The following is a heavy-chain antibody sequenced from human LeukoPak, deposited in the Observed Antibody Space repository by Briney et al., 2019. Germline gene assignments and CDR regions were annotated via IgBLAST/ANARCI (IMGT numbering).Heavy chain of an antibody. CDR1: GYTFTGYY. D-gene: IGHD3-10*01. Sequence: ASVKVSCKASGYTFTGYYMHWVRQAPGQGLEWMGWINPNSGGTNYAQKFQGRVTMTRGTSISTAYMELSRLRSDDTAVYYCARALATMVRGVINYWGQGTLVTVSS. V-gene: IGHV1-2*02. CDR3: ARALATMVRGVINY. J-gene: IGHJ4*02. CDR2: INPNSGGT.